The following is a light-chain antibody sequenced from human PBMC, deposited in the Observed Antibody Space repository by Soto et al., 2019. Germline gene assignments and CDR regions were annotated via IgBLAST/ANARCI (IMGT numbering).Light chain of an antibody. Sequence: EILMAQSPATLSVSPGARVTLSCRSSQSVSSSYLAWYQQKPGQAPRLLIYGASSRATGIPDRFSGSGSGTDFTLTISRLEPEDFAVYYCQQYGSSPQTFGQGTKADIK. CDR2: GAS. CDR1: QSVSSSY. CDR3: QQYGSSPQT. V-gene: IGKV3-20*01. J-gene: IGKJ1*01.